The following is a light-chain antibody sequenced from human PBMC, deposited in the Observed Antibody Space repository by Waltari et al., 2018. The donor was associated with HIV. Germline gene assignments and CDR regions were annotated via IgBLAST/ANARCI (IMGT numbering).Light chain of an antibody. V-gene: IGKV4-1*01. CDR2: GAS. Sequence: DIVMPQSPDSLAVSLGEGATINCTSSRSVLKTSNNKNYLGWYQQKPGHPPKLLIYGASTRESGFPDRFSGSGSGSDFTLTISSLQAEDVAIYYCQQYFNVPYSFGQGTRLEIK. CDR1: RSVLKTSNNKNY. CDR3: QQYFNVPYS. J-gene: IGKJ2*03.